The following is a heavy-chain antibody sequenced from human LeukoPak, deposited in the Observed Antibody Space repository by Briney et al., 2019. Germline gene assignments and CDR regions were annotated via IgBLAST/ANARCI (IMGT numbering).Heavy chain of an antibody. D-gene: IGHD5-12*01. J-gene: IGHJ6*04. Sequence: PGGSLRLSCAASGFTFSSYAMSWVRQAPGKGLEWVSAISGSGGSTYYADSVKGRFTISRDNSKNTLYLQMNSLRAEDTAVYYCAKDPPLGWLPSYYYYGMDVWGKGTTVTVSS. CDR3: AKDPPLGWLPSYYYYGMDV. CDR1: GFTFSSYA. V-gene: IGHV3-23*01. CDR2: ISGSGGST.